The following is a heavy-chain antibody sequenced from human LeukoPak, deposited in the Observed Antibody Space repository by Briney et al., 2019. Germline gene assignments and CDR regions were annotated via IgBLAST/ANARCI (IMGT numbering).Heavy chain of an antibody. CDR2: INPSGGST. V-gene: IGHV1-46*03. Sequence: ASVKVSCKASGYTFTSYYMHWVRQAPGQGLEWMAIINPSGGSTSYAQKFQGSVTMTRDTSTSTVYMELSSLRSEDTAVYYCARGGAEQQLVLSWFDPWGQGTLVTVSS. CDR1: GYTFTSYY. CDR3: ARGGAEQQLVLSWFDP. J-gene: IGHJ5*02. D-gene: IGHD6-13*01.